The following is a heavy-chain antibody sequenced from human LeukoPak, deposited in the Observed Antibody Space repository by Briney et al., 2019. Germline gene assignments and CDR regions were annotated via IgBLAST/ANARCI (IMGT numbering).Heavy chain of an antibody. CDR1: GLTFSNAW. Sequence: GGSLRLSCAASGLTFSNAWMSWVRQAPGKGLEWVGRIKSKTDGGTTDYAAPVKGRFTISRDDSKNTLFLQMNSLKTEDTAVYYCTTDSRGLYYYASTGYCFDYWGQGTLVTVSS. D-gene: IGHD3-22*01. J-gene: IGHJ4*02. V-gene: IGHV3-15*01. CDR2: IKSKTDGGTT. CDR3: TTDSRGLYYYASTGYCFDY.